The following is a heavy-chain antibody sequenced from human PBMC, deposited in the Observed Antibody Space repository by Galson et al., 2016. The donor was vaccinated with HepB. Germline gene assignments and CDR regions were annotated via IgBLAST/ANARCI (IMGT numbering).Heavy chain of an antibody. Sequence: SLRLSCAVSGLKFSTYWMTWVHQAPGKGLEWVSSISSGSSNIYYADSVKGRFTISRDNAKNSLYLQMDSLRAEDTAVYSCAREHSYYYYAIDVWGQGTTVTVSS. CDR1: GLKFSTYW. J-gene: IGHJ6*02. CDR3: AREHSYYYYAIDV. V-gene: IGHV3-21*01. CDR2: ISSGSSNI. D-gene: IGHD1-26*01.